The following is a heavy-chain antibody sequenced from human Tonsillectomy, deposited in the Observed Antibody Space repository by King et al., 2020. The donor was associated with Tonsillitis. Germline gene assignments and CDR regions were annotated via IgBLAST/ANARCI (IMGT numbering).Heavy chain of an antibody. J-gene: IGHJ4*02. D-gene: IGHD5-12*01. CDR3: TKDRVVYSGYDFYDFDY. Sequence: QLVQSGGGVVQPGGSLRLSCAASGFTFSNYGMHWVRQAPGKGLEWVAFIRNDGSNEYFADPVKGRFTISRDNSKNTLYLQMSSLRAEDTAMYFCTKDRVVYSGYDFYDFDYWGQGTLVTVSS. V-gene: IGHV3-30*02. CDR1: GFTFSNYG. CDR2: IRNDGSNE.